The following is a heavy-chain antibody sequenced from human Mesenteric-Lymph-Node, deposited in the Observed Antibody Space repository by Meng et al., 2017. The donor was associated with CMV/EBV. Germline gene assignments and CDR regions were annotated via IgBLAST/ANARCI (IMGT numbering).Heavy chain of an antibody. V-gene: IGHV3-74*01. Sequence: GESLKISCADSGFTFSSNWMHWVRQAPGKGLVWVSRINSDGIGTNYADSVKGRFTISRDNAKNTLYLQMNSLRAEDTAVYYCARDGGYCSGGSCYYDYWGQGTLVIVSS. D-gene: IGHD2-15*01. CDR2: INSDGIGT. CDR1: GFTFSSNW. J-gene: IGHJ4*02. CDR3: ARDGGYCSGGSCYYDY.